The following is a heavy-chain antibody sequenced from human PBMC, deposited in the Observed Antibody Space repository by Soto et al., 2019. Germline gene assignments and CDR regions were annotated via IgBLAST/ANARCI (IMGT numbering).Heavy chain of an antibody. Sequence: QVQLVQSGAEVKKPGSSVKVSCKASGGTFSSYAISWVRQAPGQGLEWMGGIIPIFGTANYAQKFQGRVTITADESTSTAYMELSSLRSEDTAVYYCARDLVRIAAAGGWFDPWGQGTLVTVSS. D-gene: IGHD6-13*01. J-gene: IGHJ5*02. CDR3: ARDLVRIAAAGGWFDP. CDR2: IIPIFGTA. V-gene: IGHV1-69*01. CDR1: GGTFSSYA.